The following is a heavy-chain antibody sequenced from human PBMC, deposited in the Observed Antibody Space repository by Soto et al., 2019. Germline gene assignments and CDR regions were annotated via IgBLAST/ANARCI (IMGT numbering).Heavy chain of an antibody. J-gene: IGHJ4*02. Sequence: GGSLRLSCAASGFTFDDYAMHWVRQAPGKGLEWVSGISWNSGSIGYADSVKGRFTISRDNAKNSLYLQMNSLRAGDTALYYCAKGYDFWSGYHYYFDYWGQGTLVTVSS. CDR2: ISWNSGSI. CDR3: AKGYDFWSGYHYYFDY. CDR1: GFTFDDYA. V-gene: IGHV3-9*01. D-gene: IGHD3-3*01.